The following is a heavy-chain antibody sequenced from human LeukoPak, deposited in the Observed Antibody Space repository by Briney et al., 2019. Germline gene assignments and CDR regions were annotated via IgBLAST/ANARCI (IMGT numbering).Heavy chain of an antibody. CDR1: GYTFTSYG. D-gene: IGHD6-13*01. V-gene: IGHV1-18*01. CDR3: ARGELGIAAAGTVPSLVGFDP. J-gene: IGHJ5*02. CDR2: ISTYNGNT. Sequence: ASVKVSCKASGYTFTSYGISWVRQAPGQGLEWLGWISTYNGNTHYAQKLQGRVTMTTDTSTSTAYMELRSLRSDDTAVYYCARGELGIAAAGTVPSLVGFDPWGQGTLVTVSS.